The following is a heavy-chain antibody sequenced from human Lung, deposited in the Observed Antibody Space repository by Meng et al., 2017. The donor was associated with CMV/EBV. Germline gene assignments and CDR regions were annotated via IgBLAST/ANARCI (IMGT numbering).Heavy chain of an antibody. CDR1: GFTFSTYD. CDR2: IGTVGDT. V-gene: IGHV3-13*01. Sequence: GGSXRLXCTASGFTFSTYDFHWVRQPTGKGLEWVSSIGTVGDTYSLGSVKGRFIISREDAKDSVYLQMNGLTDGDTGLYYCARARSPTHFDYWGQGALVTVDS. J-gene: IGHJ4*02. CDR3: ARARSPTHFDY.